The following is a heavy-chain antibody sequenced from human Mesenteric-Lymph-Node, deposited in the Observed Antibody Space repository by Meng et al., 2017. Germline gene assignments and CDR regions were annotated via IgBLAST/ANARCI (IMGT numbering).Heavy chain of an antibody. CDR2: IKQDGSEE. CDR3: ARYYSAYGMDV. D-gene: IGHD2-15*01. Sequence: GESLKISCAASGFTFSDYYMSWIRQAPGKGLEWVANIKQDGSEEYYVDSVKGRFTISRDNAKNSLFLQMNSLRAEDTAVYYCARYYSAYGMDVWGQGTTVTVSS. J-gene: IGHJ6*02. V-gene: IGHV3-7*01. CDR1: GFTFSDYY.